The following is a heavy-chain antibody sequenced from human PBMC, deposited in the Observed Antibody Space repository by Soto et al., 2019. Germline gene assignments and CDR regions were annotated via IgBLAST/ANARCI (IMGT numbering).Heavy chain of an antibody. Sequence: ASGKVSCKASGYTFTSYGISWVRQAPGQGLAWMGSINTYNGNTNYAQPLHARVTMTTDTSTSTASMEPTSLRSHDTAVYYCASGAGGPLYYYSGLDVWGQGTTATVS. CDR1: GYTFTSYG. J-gene: IGHJ6*02. CDR3: ASGAGGPLYYYSGLDV. D-gene: IGHD4-17*01. CDR2: INTYNGNT. V-gene: IGHV1-18*04.